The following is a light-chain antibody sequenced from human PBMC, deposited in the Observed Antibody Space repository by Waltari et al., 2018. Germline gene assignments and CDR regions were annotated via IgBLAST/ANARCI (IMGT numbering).Light chain of an antibody. Sequence: VSGSPGQSITISCTGTSSEVGDYNLVSWYQQHAGQVPKLIIYEVNKRPSGFSTRFSGSRSGNTASLTISGLQAEDEATYFCCSYAGTTSWLFGGGTKVTVL. V-gene: IGLV2-23*02. J-gene: IGLJ3*02. CDR3: CSYAGTTSWL. CDR1: SSEVGDYNL. CDR2: EVN.